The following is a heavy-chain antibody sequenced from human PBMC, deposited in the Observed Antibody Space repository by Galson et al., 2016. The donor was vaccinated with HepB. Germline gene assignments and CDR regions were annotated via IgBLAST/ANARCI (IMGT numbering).Heavy chain of an antibody. CDR2: TRNRANSYTT. Sequence: SLRLSCAASGFTFINYAMTWVRQAPGKGLEWVGRTRNRANSYTTEYAASVRGRFTISRDDSRNSLYLQMNRLKTEDTAVYFCARLGTSGGPYYYYGLDVWGQGTTVTVSS. D-gene: IGHD4-23*01. J-gene: IGHJ6*02. CDR3: ARLGTSGGPYYYYGLDV. CDR1: GFTFINYA. V-gene: IGHV3-72*01.